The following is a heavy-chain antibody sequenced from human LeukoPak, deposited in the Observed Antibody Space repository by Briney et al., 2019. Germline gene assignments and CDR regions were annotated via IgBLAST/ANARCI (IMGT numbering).Heavy chain of an antibody. CDR3: ARSDEVGTSHY. CDR1: GGSISSYY. V-gene: IGHV4-59*08. CDR2: IYYSGST. D-gene: IGHD1-26*01. Sequence: SETLSLTCTVSGGSISSYYWSWIRQPPGKGLEWIGYIYYSGSTNYNPSLKSRVTISVDTSKNQFSLKLSSVTAADTAVYYCARSDEVGTSHYWGQGTLVTVSS. J-gene: IGHJ4*02.